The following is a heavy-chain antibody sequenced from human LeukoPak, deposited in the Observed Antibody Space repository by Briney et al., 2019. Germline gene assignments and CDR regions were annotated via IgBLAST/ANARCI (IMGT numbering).Heavy chain of an antibody. V-gene: IGHV4-59*01. D-gene: IGHD3-10*01. CDR2: IYYSGST. J-gene: IGHJ5*02. CDR3: ARDDYRGVTNFDP. Sequence: SETLSLTCTVSGGSISSYYWSWIRQPPGKGLEWIGYIYYSGSTNYNPSLKSRVTISVDTSKNQFSLKLSSVTAADTAVYYCARDDYRGVTNFDPWGQGTLVTVSS. CDR1: GGSISSYY.